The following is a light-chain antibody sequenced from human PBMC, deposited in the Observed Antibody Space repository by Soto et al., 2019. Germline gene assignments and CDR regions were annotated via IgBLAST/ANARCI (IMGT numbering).Light chain of an antibody. J-gene: IGKJ2*01. CDR1: QSVLYSSNNKNY. CDR3: QQYYSTPFT. Sequence: DIVMTQSPDSLAVSLGERATINCKSSQSVLYSSNNKNYLAWYQQIPGQPPKLLIYWASTRESGVPDRFSGSGSGTDFTLTISSLQAEDVAVYYCQQYYSTPFTFGQGTQLEIK. CDR2: WAS. V-gene: IGKV4-1*01.